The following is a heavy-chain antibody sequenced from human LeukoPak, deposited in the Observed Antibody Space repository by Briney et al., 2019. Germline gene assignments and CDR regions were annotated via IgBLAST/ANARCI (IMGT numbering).Heavy chain of an antibody. CDR2: ISAYNGKT. J-gene: IGHJ4*02. D-gene: IGHD1-26*01. CDR3: ARETSGSCTH. V-gene: IGHV1-18*04. CDR1: GYTFTGYY. Sequence: RASVKVSCKASGYTFTGYYMHWVRQAPGQGLEWMGWISAYNGKTNYAQKLQGRVTMTTDTSTTTAYMELRSLRSDDTAVYYCARETSGSCTHWGQGTLVTVSS.